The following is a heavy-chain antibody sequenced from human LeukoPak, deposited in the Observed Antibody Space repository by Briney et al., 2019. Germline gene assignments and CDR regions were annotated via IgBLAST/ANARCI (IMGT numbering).Heavy chain of an antibody. CDR3: ARGIHRSGSRRRVFALWFDP. V-gene: IGHV4-34*01. Sequence: SETLSLICAVYGGSFSGYYWSWIRQPPGKGLEWIGEINHSGSTNYNPSLKSRVTISVDTSKNQFSLKLSSVTAADTAMYYCARGIHRSGSRRRVFALWFDPWGQGTLVTVSS. J-gene: IGHJ5*02. D-gene: IGHD1-26*01. CDR2: INHSGST. CDR1: GGSFSGYY.